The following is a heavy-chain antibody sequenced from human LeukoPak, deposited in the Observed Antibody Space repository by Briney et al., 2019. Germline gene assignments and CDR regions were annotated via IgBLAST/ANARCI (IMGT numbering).Heavy chain of an antibody. J-gene: IGHJ4*02. CDR2: ISSSGSTI. CDR1: GFTFSDYY. Sequence: GGSLRLSCAASGFTFSDYYMSWIRQAPGKGLEWVSYISSSGSTIYYADSVKGRFTISRDNAKNSLYLQMNSLRAEDTAVYYCAGGAYCGGDCYNYFDYWGQGTLVTVSS. V-gene: IGHV3-11*01. D-gene: IGHD2-21*02. CDR3: AGGAYCGGDCYNYFDY.